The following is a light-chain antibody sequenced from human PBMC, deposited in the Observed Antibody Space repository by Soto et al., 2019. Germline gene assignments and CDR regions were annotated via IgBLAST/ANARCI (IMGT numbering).Light chain of an antibody. CDR3: QQYNNWPRGT. J-gene: IGKJ1*01. Sequence: PGERATLSCRASQSVGSNLAWYQQKPGQAPRLLIYGASTRATGIPARFSGSGSGTEFTLTISSLQSEDFAVYYCQQYNNWPRGTFGQGTKVDIK. CDR2: GAS. V-gene: IGKV3-15*01. CDR1: QSVGSN.